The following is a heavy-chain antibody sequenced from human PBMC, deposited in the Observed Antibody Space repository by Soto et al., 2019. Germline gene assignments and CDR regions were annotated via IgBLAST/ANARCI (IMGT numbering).Heavy chain of an antibody. J-gene: IGHJ4*02. V-gene: IGHV1-18*01. CDR3: ARADIVATRTLDY. D-gene: IGHD5-12*01. CDR1: GYTFTSYG. Sequence: GASVKVSCKASGYTFTSYGVTWVRQAPGQGLEWVAWISAYNGDVNFAQNVQGRVTMTTDTSTSTVYIELRSLRSDDTAVYYCARADIVATRTLDYWGQGTLVTVSS. CDR2: ISAYNGDV.